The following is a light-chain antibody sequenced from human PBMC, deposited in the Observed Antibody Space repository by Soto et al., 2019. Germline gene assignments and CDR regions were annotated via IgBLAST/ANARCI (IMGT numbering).Light chain of an antibody. V-gene: IGKV3-15*01. CDR1: QSISSD. CDR3: QQYNWWPWT. CDR2: GS. Sequence: EIVMTQSPATLSVSPGERATLSCRASQSISSDLAWYQQKPGQAPRRLIYGSTSATGIPARFSGSGSGTEFTLTISSLQSEDSALYYCQQYNWWPWTFGQGTKVEIK. J-gene: IGKJ1*01.